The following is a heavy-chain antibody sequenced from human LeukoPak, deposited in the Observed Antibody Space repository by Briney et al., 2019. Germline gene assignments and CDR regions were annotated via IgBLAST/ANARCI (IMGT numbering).Heavy chain of an antibody. V-gene: IGHV4-39*07. CDR2: IYYSGST. J-gene: IGHJ4*02. CDR1: GGSISSSSYY. D-gene: IGHD5-18*01. CDR3: ARFRGYSYALDY. Sequence: SETLSLTCTVSGGSISSSSYYWGWIRQPPGKGLEWIGSIYYSGSTYYNPSLKSRVTISVDTSQNQFSLKLSSVTAADTAVYYCARFRGYSYALDYWGQGTLVTVSS.